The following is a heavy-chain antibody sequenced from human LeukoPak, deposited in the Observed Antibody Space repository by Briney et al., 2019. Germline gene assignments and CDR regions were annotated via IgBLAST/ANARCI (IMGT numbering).Heavy chain of an antibody. J-gene: IGHJ4*02. Sequence: PSESLSLTCTVSGGSISPYYWSWIRQPPGKGLEWIGYIYYSGSTNYNPSLKSRVTISLDTSKNQFSLKLSSVTAADTAVYYCARLGHDYGDYYFDYWGQGTLVTVSS. CDR2: IYYSGST. CDR1: GGSISPYY. D-gene: IGHD4-17*01. CDR3: ARLGHDYGDYYFDY. V-gene: IGHV4-59*08.